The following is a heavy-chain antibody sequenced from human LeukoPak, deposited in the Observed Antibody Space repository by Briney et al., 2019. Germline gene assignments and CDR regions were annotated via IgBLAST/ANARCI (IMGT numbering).Heavy chain of an antibody. D-gene: IGHD6-13*01. J-gene: IGHJ4*02. CDR3: ATDTIAAARNSGDY. Sequence: GGSLRLSCAASGFTFSSYWMTWVRQAPGKGLEWVATIKQDGSEKYYVHSVKGRFTISRDNAKSSLYLQMNSLRAEDTAVYHCATDTIAAARNSGDYWGQGTLVTVSS. CDR2: IKQDGSEK. CDR1: GFTFSSYW. V-gene: IGHV3-7*01.